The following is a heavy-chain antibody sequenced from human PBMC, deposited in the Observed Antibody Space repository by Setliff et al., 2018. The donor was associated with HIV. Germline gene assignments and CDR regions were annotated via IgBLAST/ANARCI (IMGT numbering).Heavy chain of an antibody. J-gene: IGHJ5*02. CDR2: MNPNSGNT. CDR1: GYTFTSYD. V-gene: IGHV1-8*02. D-gene: IGHD3-10*01. Sequence: ASVKVSCKASGYTFTSYDINWVRQATGQGLEWMGWMNPNSGNTGYAQKFQGRVTMTKKISISTAYMELSSLRSEDTAVYYCARDGSSYYGSGSYTWFDPWGQGTLVTVSS. CDR3: ARDGSSYYGSGSYTWFDP.